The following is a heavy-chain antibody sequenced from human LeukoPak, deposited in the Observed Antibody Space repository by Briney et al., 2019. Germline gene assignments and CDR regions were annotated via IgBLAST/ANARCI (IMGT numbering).Heavy chain of an antibody. J-gene: IGHJ6*02. CDR1: GFAFSSYN. D-gene: IGHD2-2*01. Sequence: GGSLRLSCAASGFAFSSYNMNWVRQAPGKGLEWVSYISSSGSTIYYADSVKGRFTISRDNAKNSLYLQMNSLRAEDTAVYYCARGDIVVVPAAIVTYGMDVWGQGTTVTVSS. V-gene: IGHV3-48*04. CDR2: ISSSGSTI. CDR3: ARGDIVVVPAAIVTYGMDV.